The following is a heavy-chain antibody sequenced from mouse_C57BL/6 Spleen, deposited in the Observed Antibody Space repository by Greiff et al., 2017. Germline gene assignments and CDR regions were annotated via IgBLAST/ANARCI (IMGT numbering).Heavy chain of an antibody. CDR3: ARSHSAAY. CDR2: INPGSGGT. V-gene: IGHV1-54*01. CDR1: GYAFTNYL. J-gene: IGHJ3*01. Sequence: VQGVESGAELVRPGTSVKVSCKASGYAFTNYLIEWVKQRPGQGLEWIGVINPGSGGTNYNEKFKGKATLTADKSSSTAYMQLSSLTSEDSAVYFCARSHSAAYWGQGTLVTVSA.